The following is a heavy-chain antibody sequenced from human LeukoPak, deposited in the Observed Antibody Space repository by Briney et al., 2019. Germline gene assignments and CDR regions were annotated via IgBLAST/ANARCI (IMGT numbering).Heavy chain of an antibody. D-gene: IGHD3-3*01. CDR1: GFTFSSYA. CDR3: AKDRPDFWSGYYSSQDNWFDP. CDR2: ISGSGGST. Sequence: GGSLRLSCAASGFTFSSYAMSWVRQAPGKGLEWVSAISGSGGSTYYADSVKGRFTISRDNPKNTLYLQMNSLRAEDTAVYYCAKDRPDFWSGYYSSQDNWFDPWGQGTLVTVSS. V-gene: IGHV3-23*01. J-gene: IGHJ5*02.